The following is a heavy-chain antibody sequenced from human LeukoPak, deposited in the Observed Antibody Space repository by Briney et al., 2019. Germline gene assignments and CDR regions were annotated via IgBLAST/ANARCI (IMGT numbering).Heavy chain of an antibody. CDR3: ASLWFGESSHHGMDV. V-gene: IGHV3-64*01. CDR2: ISSNGGST. Sequence: PGGSLRLSCAASGFTFSSYAMHWVRQAPGKGLEYVSAISSNGGSTYYANSVKGRFTISRDNSKNTLYLQMGSLRAEDMAVYYCASLWFGESSHHGMDVWGQGTTVTVSS. D-gene: IGHD3-10*01. J-gene: IGHJ6*02. CDR1: GFTFSSYA.